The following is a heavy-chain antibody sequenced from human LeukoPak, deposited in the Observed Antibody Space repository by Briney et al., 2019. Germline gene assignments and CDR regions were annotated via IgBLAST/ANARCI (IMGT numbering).Heavy chain of an antibody. CDR3: AKDRVFELWFEEASPYYFDY. V-gene: IGHV3-53*05. CDR1: GFTVSSNY. CDR2: IYSGGST. D-gene: IGHD3-10*01. Sequence: GGSLRLSCAASGFTVSSNYMNWVRQAPGKGLEWVSVIYSGGSTYYADSVKGRFTISRDISKNTLYLQMNSLRAEDTAVYYCAKDRVFELWFEEASPYYFDYWGQGTLVTVSS. J-gene: IGHJ4*02.